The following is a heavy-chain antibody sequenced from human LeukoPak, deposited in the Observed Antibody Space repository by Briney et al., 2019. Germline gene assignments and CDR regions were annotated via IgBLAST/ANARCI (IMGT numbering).Heavy chain of an antibody. J-gene: IGHJ4*02. D-gene: IGHD3-10*01. CDR2: ISDSGSTI. CDR1: EFVFSDYY. CDR3: AREMEGDYGSGTFFDH. V-gene: IGHV3-11*01. Sequence: GGSLRLSCAASEFVFSDYYMNWIRQAPGKGLEWVSYISDSGSTIYYADSVKGRFTISRDNAKNSLYLQMNSLRAEDTAVYYCAREMEGDYGSGTFFDHWGQGNMVTVSS.